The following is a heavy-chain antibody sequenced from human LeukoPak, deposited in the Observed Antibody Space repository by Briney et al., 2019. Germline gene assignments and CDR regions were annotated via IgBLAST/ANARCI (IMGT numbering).Heavy chain of an antibody. CDR2: IIPIFGTA. Sequence: SVKVSCKASGGTFSSYAISWVRQAPGQGLEWMGGIIPIFGTANYAQKFQGRVTITADESTSTAYMELSSLRSEDTAVYYCARYGLDETGGSSWYWFDPWGQGTLVTVSS. J-gene: IGHJ5*02. CDR3: ARYGLDETGGSSWYWFDP. V-gene: IGHV1-69*13. D-gene: IGHD6-13*01. CDR1: GGTFSSYA.